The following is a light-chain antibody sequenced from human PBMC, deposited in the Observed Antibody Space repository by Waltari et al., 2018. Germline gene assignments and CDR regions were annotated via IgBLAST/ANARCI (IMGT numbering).Light chain of an antibody. CDR1: QSVSRT. CDR3: QHYVSLPAT. Sequence: EIVLTQSPGTLFLSPGEGATLSCRASQSVSRTLAWYQKKPGQAPRLLIYGASSRATGIPDRFSGSGSVTDFSLTISRLEPDDSAVYFCQHYVSLPATFGQGTKVEIK. V-gene: IGKV3-20*01. CDR2: GAS. J-gene: IGKJ1*01.